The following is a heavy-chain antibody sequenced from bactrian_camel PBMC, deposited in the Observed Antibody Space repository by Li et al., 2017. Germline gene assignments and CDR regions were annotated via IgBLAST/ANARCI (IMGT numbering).Heavy chain of an antibody. CDR3: GAGQYCSLSYITI. V-gene: IGHV3S1*01. Sequence: HVQLVESGGGSVQAGGSLRLSCSASGVFYTSYCLGWFRQRPGAEREGVAAIYTGPGNTYYADSVKGRFTISQDTSKNTLYLDMNSLDVSDTAVYYCGAGQYCSLSYITIWGQGTQVTVS. CDR2: IYTGPGNT. CDR1: GVFYTSYC. J-gene: IGHJ4*01. D-gene: IGHD6*01.